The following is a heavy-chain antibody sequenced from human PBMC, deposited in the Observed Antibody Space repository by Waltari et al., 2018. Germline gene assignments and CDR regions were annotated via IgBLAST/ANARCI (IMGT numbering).Heavy chain of an antibody. D-gene: IGHD4-4*01. CDR2: IYYSGST. Sequence: QVQLQESGPGLVKPSETLSLTCTVSGGSISSYYWSWIRQPPGKGLEWIGYIYYSGSTNYNPSLKSRVTISVDTSKNQFSLKLSSVTAADTAVYYCATILGTTGGHWGQGTLVTVSS. CDR1: GGSISSYY. CDR3: ATILGTTGGH. J-gene: IGHJ4*02. V-gene: IGHV4-59*01.